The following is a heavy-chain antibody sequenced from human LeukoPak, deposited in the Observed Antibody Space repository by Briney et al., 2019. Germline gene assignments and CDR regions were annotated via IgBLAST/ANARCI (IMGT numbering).Heavy chain of an antibody. D-gene: IGHD1-26*01. V-gene: IGHV4-34*01. J-gene: IGHJ5*02. CDR3: ARGPESGSYFAWFDP. Sequence: SETLSLTCAVYGGSLSNYYWSWIRQPPGKGLEWIGEINHSGSTQYNPSLKSRVTISVDMSRNQFSLKMNSVTAADTAVYYCARGPESGSYFAWFDPWGQGTLLTVSS. CDR1: GGSLSNYY. CDR2: INHSGST.